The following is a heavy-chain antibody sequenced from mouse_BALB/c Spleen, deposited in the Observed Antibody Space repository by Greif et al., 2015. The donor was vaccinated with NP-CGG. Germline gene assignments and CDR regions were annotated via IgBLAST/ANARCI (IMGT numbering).Heavy chain of an antibody. CDR1: GFTFSGYY. V-gene: IGHV5-4*02. CDR3: ARGGDYDYDGPWFAY. Sequence: EVQLQESGGGLVKPGGSLKLSCAASGFTFSGYYMYWVRQTPEKRLEWVATISGGGSYTYYPDSVKGRFTISRDNAKNNLSLQMRRLKSEDTAMYYCARGGDYDYDGPWFAYWGQGTLVTVSA. CDR2: ISGGGSYT. J-gene: IGHJ3*01. D-gene: IGHD2-4*01.